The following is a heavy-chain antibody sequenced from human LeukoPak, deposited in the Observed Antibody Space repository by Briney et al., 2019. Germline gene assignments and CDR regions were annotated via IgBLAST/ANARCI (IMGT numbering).Heavy chain of an antibody. J-gene: IGHJ4*02. CDR3: ARDALSSGSYGSYYFDY. V-gene: IGHV3-33*01. CDR2: IWYDGSNK. CDR1: GFTFSSYG. Sequence: PGRSLRLSCAASGFTFSSYGMHWVRQAPGKGLEWVAVIWYDGSNKYYADSVKGRFTISRDNSKNTLYLQMNSLRAEDTAVYYCARDALSSGSYGSYYFDYWGQGTLVTVSS. D-gene: IGHD1-26*01.